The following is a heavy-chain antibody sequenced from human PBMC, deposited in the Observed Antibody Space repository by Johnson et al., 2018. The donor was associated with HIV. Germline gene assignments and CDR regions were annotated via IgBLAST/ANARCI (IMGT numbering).Heavy chain of an antibody. V-gene: IGHV3-20*04. CDR1: GFTFDDYG. CDR2: INWNGGST. D-gene: IGHD2-15*01. CDR3: ARDGRYCSGGSCYSGAFDS. Sequence: GQLVESGGGLVQPGGSLRLSCAASGFTFDDYGMSWVRQAPGKGLEWVSGINWNGGSTGYADSVKGRFTISRDNAKNSLYLQLNSLRAEDTALYYCARDGRYCSGGSCYSGAFDSWGQGTMVTVSS. J-gene: IGHJ3*02.